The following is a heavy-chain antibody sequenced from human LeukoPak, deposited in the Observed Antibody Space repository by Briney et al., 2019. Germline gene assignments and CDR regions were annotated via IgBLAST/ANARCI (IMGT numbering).Heavy chain of an antibody. Sequence: GGSLRLSCATSGFTFSRNAMNWVRQAPGKGLEWVSFISSSSNYMSYADSVKGRFTISRDNAKNSLYLQMNSLRAEDTAVYYCARPLDSSNNYFDYWGQGTLVTVSA. D-gene: IGHD6-13*01. CDR3: ARPLDSSNNYFDY. J-gene: IGHJ4*02. V-gene: IGHV3-21*01. CDR1: GFTFSRNA. CDR2: ISSSSNYM.